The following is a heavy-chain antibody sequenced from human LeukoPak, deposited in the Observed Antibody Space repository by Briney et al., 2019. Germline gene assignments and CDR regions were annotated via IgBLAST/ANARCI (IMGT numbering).Heavy chain of an antibody. CDR3: ARELLWFGDPAGAFDI. CDR1: GDHISSYY. D-gene: IGHD3-10*01. Sequence: PSETLSLTCTVPGDHISSYYWSWIRQPPGKGLEWIGYIYYSGSPNYNPSLKSRVTISVDTSKNQFSLKLSSVTAADTAVYYCARELLWFGDPAGAFDIWGQGTMVTVSS. CDR2: IYYSGSP. V-gene: IGHV4-59*01. J-gene: IGHJ3*02.